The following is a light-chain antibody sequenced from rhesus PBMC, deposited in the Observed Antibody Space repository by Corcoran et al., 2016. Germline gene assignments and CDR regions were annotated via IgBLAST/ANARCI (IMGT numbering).Light chain of an antibody. CDR2: SAF. CDR3: RQYNDLLT. J-gene: IGKJ4*01. CDR1: QSVCSY. V-gene: IGKV3-40*01. Sequence: EIVMTQSPATLSLSPGETVTLSCRGRQSVCSYLAWYQQKPGQAPKLLANSAFFRATGIPDSFSGSGSRTDFALTISSLEPADVGVYHCRQYNDLLTFGGGTKVEIK.